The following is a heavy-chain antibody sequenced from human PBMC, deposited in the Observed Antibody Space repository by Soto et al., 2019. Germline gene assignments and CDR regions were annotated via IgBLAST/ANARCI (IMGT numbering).Heavy chain of an antibody. D-gene: IGHD6-19*01. V-gene: IGHV1-58*01. Sequence: SVKVSCKASGFTFTSSAVQWVRQARGQRLEWIGWIVVGSGNTNYAQKFQERVTITRDMSTSTAYMELSSLRSEDTAVYYCARVPIAVAGSHFDYWGQGNLVTVSS. CDR1: GFTFTSSA. CDR2: IVVGSGNT. J-gene: IGHJ4*02. CDR3: ARVPIAVAGSHFDY.